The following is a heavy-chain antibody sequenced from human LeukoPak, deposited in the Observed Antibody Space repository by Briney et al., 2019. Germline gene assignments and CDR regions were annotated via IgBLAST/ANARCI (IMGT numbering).Heavy chain of an antibody. V-gene: IGHV1-69*13. CDR2: IIPIFGTV. Sequence: ASVKVSCKASGGTFSSYAISWVRQAPGQGLEWMGGIIPIFGTVNYAQKFQGRVTITADESTSTAYMELSSLRSEDTAVYYCARGGSVTGYSHDYYYYYMDVWGKGTTVTVSS. CDR1: GGTFSSYA. CDR3: ARGGSVTGYSHDYYYYYMDV. D-gene: IGHD3-9*01. J-gene: IGHJ6*03.